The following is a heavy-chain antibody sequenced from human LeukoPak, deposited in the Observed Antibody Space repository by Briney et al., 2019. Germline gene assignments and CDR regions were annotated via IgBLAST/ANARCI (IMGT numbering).Heavy chain of an antibody. CDR3: ARAAVGWYEPIYYWYFDL. D-gene: IGHD6-19*01. Sequence: KPSETLSLTCTVSGGSISSYYWSWIRQPPGKGLEWIGYIYYSGSTNYNPSLKSRVTISVDTSKNQFSLKLSSVTAADTAVYYCARAAVGWYEPIYYWYFDLWGRGTLVTASS. CDR2: IYYSGST. V-gene: IGHV4-59*01. J-gene: IGHJ2*01. CDR1: GGSISSYY.